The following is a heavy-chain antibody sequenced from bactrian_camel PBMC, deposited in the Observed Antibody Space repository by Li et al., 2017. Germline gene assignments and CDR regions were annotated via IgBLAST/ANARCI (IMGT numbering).Heavy chain of an antibody. V-gene: IGHV3S1*01. CDR2: IATDGGRT. CDR3: ATARWAYQDDALRDSDFVF. D-gene: IGHD4*01. J-gene: IGHJ6*01. CDR1: GVSLSRYC. Sequence: VQLVESGGDSVQAGGSLTLSCAASGVSLSRYCSGWFREAPGKEREAAASIATDGGRTYYGDSVKDRFTISRDGTKNTVYLQMNKLKPEDTGMYFCATARWAYQDDALRDSDFVFWGQGTQVTVS.